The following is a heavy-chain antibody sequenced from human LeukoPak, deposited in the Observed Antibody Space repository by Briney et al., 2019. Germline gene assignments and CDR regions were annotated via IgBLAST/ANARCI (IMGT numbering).Heavy chain of an antibody. D-gene: IGHD2-15*01. CDR3: ARTIVVRYYYYYGVDV. CDR2: MNPNSGNT. J-gene: IGHJ6*02. Sequence: GASVKVSCKASGYTFTSYDINWVRQATGQGLEWMGWMNPNSGNTGYAQKFQGRVTMTRNTSISTAYMELSSLRSEDTAVYYCARTIVVRYYYYYGVDVWGQGTTVTVSS. V-gene: IGHV1-8*01. CDR1: GYTFTSYD.